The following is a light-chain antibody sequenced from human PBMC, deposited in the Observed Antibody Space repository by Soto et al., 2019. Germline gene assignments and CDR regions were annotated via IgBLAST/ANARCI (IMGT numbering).Light chain of an antibody. J-gene: IGLJ3*02. CDR1: SGHSSYA. V-gene: IGLV4-69*01. Sequence: QLVLTQSPSASAFLGASVKLTCTLSSGHSSYAIAWHQQQSEKGPRYLMKLNSDGSHSKGDGIPDRFSGSSSGAERYLTISSLQSEDEADYYFQTWGTGIQVFGGGTKVTVL. CDR3: QTWGTGIQV. CDR2: LNSDGSH.